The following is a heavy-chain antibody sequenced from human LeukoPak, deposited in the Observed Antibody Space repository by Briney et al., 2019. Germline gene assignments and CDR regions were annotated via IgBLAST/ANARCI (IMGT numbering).Heavy chain of an antibody. CDR3: ARAARGGDSRAFDY. V-gene: IGHV3-30*03. J-gene: IGHJ4*02. CDR1: GFTFSSYG. D-gene: IGHD4-17*01. CDR2: ISYDGSNK. Sequence: GRSLRLSCAASGFTFSSYGMHWVRQAPGKGLEWVAVISYDGSNKYYADSVKGRFTISRDNSKNTLYLQMNSLRAEDTAVYYCARAARGGDSRAFDYWGQGTLVTVSS.